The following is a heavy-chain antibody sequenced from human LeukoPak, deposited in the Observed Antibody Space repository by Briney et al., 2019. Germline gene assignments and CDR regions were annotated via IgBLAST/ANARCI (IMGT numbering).Heavy chain of an antibody. CDR2: ISSSGTKI. CDR3: ARDYGVGDYYYYGLDV. Sequence: SGGSLRLSCEASGFIFRDYCMSWIRQAPGKGLEWLSYISSSGTKIHYADSVKGRFTISRDNAKNSLYLQMNNLRAEDTAVYYCARDYGVGDYYYYGLDVWGQGTTVTVSS. V-gene: IGHV3-11*01. CDR1: GFIFRDYC. J-gene: IGHJ6*02. D-gene: IGHD4-17*01.